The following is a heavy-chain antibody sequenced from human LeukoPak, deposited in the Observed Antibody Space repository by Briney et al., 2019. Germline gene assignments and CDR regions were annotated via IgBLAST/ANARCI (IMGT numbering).Heavy chain of an antibody. CDR1: GGTFSSYA. CDR2: IIPILGIA. D-gene: IGHD3-10*01. CDR3: AKVEEYYGSGSPYYFDY. Sequence: GASVKVSCKASGGTFSSYAISWVRQAPGQGLEWVGRIIPILGIANYAQKFQGRVTITADKSTSTAYMELSSLRSEDTAVYYCAKVEEYYGSGSPYYFDYWGQGTLVTVSS. V-gene: IGHV1-69*04. J-gene: IGHJ4*02.